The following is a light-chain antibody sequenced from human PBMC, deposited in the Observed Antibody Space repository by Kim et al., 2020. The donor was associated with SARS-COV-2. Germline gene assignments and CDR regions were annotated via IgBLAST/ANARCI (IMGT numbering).Light chain of an antibody. V-gene: IGKV1-6*01. J-gene: IGKJ1*01. Sequence: LSASVGHRVTITCRASQDIGNAVSWYQHKPGKAPKILIDAASSLPSGVPSRFSGIGSGTDFTLTISSLQPEDFATYYCLQDFNYQFGQGTKVDIK. CDR3: LQDFNYQ. CDR2: AAS. CDR1: QDIGNA.